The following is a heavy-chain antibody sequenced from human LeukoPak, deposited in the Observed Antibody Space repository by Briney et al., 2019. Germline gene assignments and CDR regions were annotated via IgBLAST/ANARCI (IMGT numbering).Heavy chain of an antibody. V-gene: IGHV3-21*01. CDR2: ISSSSSYI. CDR3: ARDERGYSYGPFDY. D-gene: IGHD5-18*01. J-gene: IGHJ4*02. Sequence: GGSLRLSCAASGFTFSSYSMNWVRQAPGKGLEWVSSISSSSSYIYYADSVKGRFTISRDNAKNSLYLQMNSLRAEDTAVYYCARDERGYSYGPFDYWGQGTLVTASS. CDR1: GFTFSSYS.